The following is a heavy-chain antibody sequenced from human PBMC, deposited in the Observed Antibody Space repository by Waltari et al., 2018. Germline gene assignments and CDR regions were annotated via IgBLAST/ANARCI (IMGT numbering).Heavy chain of an antibody. D-gene: IGHD3-10*01. CDR1: GGSISSGDYY. CDR3: ARETYYYGSGSPTYYYYYMDV. Sequence: QVQLQESGPGLVKPSQTLSLTCTVSGGSISSGDYYWSWIRQPPGKGLEWIGYIYYSGSTYYSPSLKRRVTIAVETSKNQFSLKLSSVTAADAAVYYCARETYYYGSGSPTYYYYYMDVWGKGTTVTVSS. CDR2: IYYSGST. V-gene: IGHV4-30-4*08. J-gene: IGHJ6*03.